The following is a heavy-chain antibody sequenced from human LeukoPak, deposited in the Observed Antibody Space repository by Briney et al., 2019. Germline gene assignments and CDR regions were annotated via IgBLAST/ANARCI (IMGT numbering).Heavy chain of an antibody. CDR2: INPNSGGT. Sequence: ASVKVSCKASGYTFTGYYMHWVRQAPGQGLEWMGWINPNSGGTNYAQKFQGRVTMTRDTSISTAYMELSRLRSDDTAVYYCARDFPGIGLGASGWFDAWGEGSLV. CDR1: GYTFTGYY. D-gene: IGHD6-13*01. V-gene: IGHV1-2*02. CDR3: ARDFPGIGLGASGWFDA. J-gene: IGHJ5*02.